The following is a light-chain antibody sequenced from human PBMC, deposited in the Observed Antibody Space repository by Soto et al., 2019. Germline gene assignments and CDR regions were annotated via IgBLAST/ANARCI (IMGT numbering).Light chain of an antibody. CDR1: SSNIGNNA. J-gene: IGLJ1*01. Sequence: QSVLTQPPSVSEAPRQRVTISCSGSSSNIGNNAVNWYQQLPGQAPKIIIYYDDLLTSGVSDRFSGSKSGTSASLAISDVQSDDEDDYYCAAWDDSLNAYVFGPGTKLTVL. V-gene: IGLV1-36*01. CDR2: YDD. CDR3: AAWDDSLNAYV.